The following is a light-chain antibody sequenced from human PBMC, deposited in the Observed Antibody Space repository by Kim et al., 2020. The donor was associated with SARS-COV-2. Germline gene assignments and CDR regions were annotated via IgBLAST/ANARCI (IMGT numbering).Light chain of an antibody. CDR3: QAWDRSGVV. CDR2: QDS. J-gene: IGLJ2*01. V-gene: IGLV3-1*01. Sequence: SVSPGQTASITCSGDKLGDKYACWYQQKPGQSPVLVIYQDSKRPSGIPERFSGSNSGNTATLTISGTQAMDEADYYCQAWDRSGVVFGGGTQLTVL. CDR1: KLGDKY.